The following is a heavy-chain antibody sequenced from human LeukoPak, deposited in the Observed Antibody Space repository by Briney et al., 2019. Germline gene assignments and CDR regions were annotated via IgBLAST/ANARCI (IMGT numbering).Heavy chain of an antibody. D-gene: IGHD3-9*01. V-gene: IGHV4-34*01. CDR3: ARQGLRYFDWSSAFDY. CDR2: INHSGST. J-gene: IGHJ4*02. Sequence: SETLSLTCAVYGGSFSGYYWSWIRQPPGKGLEWIGEINHSGSTNYNPSLKSRVTISVDTSKNQFSLKLSSVTAADTAVYYCARQGLRYFDWSSAFDYWGQGTLVTVSS. CDR1: GGSFSGYY.